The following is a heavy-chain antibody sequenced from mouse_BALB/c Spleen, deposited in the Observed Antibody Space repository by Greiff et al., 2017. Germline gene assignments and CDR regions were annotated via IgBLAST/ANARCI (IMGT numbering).Heavy chain of an antibody. J-gene: IGHJ4*01. V-gene: IGHV2-9*02. CDR2: IWAGGST. Sequence: VQLVESGPGLVAPSQSLSITCTVSGFSLTSYGVHWVRQPPGKGLEWLGVIWAGGSTNYNSALMSRLSISKDNSKSQVFLKMNSLQTDDTAMYYCARDPHYYGSRDYAMDYWGQGTSVTVSS. CDR1: GFSLTSYG. D-gene: IGHD1-1*01. CDR3: ARDPHYYGSRDYAMDY.